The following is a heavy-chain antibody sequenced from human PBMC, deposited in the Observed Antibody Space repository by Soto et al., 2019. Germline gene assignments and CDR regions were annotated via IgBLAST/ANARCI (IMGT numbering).Heavy chain of an antibody. V-gene: IGHV3-33*01. Sequence: LRLSCAASGFTFSSYGMHWVRQAPGKGLEWVAVIWYDGSNKYYADSVKGRFTISRDNSKNTLYLQMNSLRAEDTAVYYCARAMPPPYYDYVWGSYRSAFDYWGQGTLVTVSS. CDR3: ARAMPPPYYDYVWGSYRSAFDY. CDR2: IWYDGSNK. J-gene: IGHJ4*02. CDR1: GFTFSSYG. D-gene: IGHD3-16*02.